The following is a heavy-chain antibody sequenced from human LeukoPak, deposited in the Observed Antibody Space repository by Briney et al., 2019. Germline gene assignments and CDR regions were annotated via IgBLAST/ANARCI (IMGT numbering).Heavy chain of an antibody. Sequence: GGSLRLSCAASVFTFSNYAMHWVRQAPGKGLEWVAIISFDGNYKYYADSVKGRFTISRDNSKDTLYLQMNTLKAEDTAVYYCARGDGSDQISMVRGLMFDYWGQGTLVTVSS. D-gene: IGHD3-10*01. J-gene: IGHJ4*02. CDR3: ARGDGSDQISMVRGLMFDY. CDR1: VFTFSNYA. CDR2: ISFDGNYK. V-gene: IGHV3-30*04.